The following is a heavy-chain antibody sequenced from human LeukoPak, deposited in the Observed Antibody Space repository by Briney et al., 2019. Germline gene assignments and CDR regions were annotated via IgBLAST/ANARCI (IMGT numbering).Heavy chain of an antibody. CDR2: ISGSGGST. CDR1: EFTFSSYG. D-gene: IGHD4-17*01. CDR3: AREETGDYGYYFDY. J-gene: IGHJ4*02. V-gene: IGHV3-23*01. Sequence: GGSLRLSCAASEFTFSSYGMSWVRQAPGKGLEWVSAISGSGGSTYYADSVKGRFTISRDNAKNSLYLQMNSLRAEDTAVYYCAREETGDYGYYFDYWGQGTLVTVSS.